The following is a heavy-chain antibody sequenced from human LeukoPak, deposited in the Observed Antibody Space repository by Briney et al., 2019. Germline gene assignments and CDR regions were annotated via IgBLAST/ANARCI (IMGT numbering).Heavy chain of an antibody. CDR3: ARDSVVPAAMFFYFDY. CDR2: ISAYNGNT. CDR1: GYTFTSYG. D-gene: IGHD2-2*01. J-gene: IGHJ4*02. V-gene: IGHV1-18*01. Sequence: ASVKVSCKASGYTFTSYGISWVRQAPGQGLEWVGWISAYNGNTNYAQKLQGRVTMTTDTSTSTAYMELRSLRSDDTAVYYCARDSVVPAAMFFYFDYWGQGTLVTVSS.